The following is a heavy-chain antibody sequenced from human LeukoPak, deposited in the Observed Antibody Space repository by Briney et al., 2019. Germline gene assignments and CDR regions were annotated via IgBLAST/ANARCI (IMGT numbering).Heavy chain of an antibody. CDR2: INPSGGST. CDR3: ARDGVGATNYYYYMDV. V-gene: IGHV1-46*01. J-gene: IGHJ6*03. D-gene: IGHD1-26*01. CDR1: GYTFTSYD. Sequence: GASVKVSCKASGYTFTSYDMHWVRQAPGQGLEWMGIINPSGGSTSYAQKFQGRVTMTRDMSTSTVYMELSSLRSEDTAVYYCARDGVGATNYYYYMDVWGKGTTVTISS.